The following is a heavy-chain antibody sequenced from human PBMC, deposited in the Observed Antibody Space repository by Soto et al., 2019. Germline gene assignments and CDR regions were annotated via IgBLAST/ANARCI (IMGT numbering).Heavy chain of an antibody. D-gene: IGHD2-2*01. CDR3: ARKGSKYQLLSESYFDY. CDR2: IYYSGST. CDR1: GGSISSSSYY. Sequence: SDTLSLTCXVSGGSISSSSYYWGWIRQPPGKGLEWIGSIYYSGSTYYNPSLKSRVTISVDTSKNQFSLKLSSVTAADTAVYYCARKGSKYQLLSESYFDYWGQGTLVTVSS. J-gene: IGHJ4*02. V-gene: IGHV4-39*01.